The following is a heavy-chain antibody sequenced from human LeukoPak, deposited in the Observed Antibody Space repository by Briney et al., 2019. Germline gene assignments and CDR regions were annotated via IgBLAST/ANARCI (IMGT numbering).Heavy chain of an antibody. CDR1: GASISSNY. CDR2: MYYSGST. D-gene: IGHD4-17*01. V-gene: IGHV4-59*08. Sequence: SETLSLTCTVSGASISSNYWSWIRQPPGKGLEWIGYMYYSGSTNYNPSLKSRVIISIDASKNQFSLKLSSVTAADTAVYYCARHPLRGAENCFDYWGQGTLVTVSS. CDR3: ARHPLRGAENCFDY. J-gene: IGHJ4*02.